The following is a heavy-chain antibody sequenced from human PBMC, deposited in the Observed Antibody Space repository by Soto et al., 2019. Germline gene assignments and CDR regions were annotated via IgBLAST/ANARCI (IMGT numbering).Heavy chain of an antibody. Sequence: PSETLSLTCTVSGGSISSYYWSWIRQPAGKGLEWIGRIYTSGSTNYNPSLKSRVTMSVDTSKNQFSLKLSSVTAADTAVYYCARDPQRCSGGSCYLDPWGQGTQVTVSS. CDR1: GGSISSYY. CDR2: IYTSGST. D-gene: IGHD2-15*01. V-gene: IGHV4-4*07. CDR3: ARDPQRCSGGSCYLDP. J-gene: IGHJ5*02.